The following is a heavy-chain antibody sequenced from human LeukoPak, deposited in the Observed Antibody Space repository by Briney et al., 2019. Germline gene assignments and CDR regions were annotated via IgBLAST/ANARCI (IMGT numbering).Heavy chain of an antibody. CDR2: IIPILGIA. D-gene: IGHD3-10*01. J-gene: IGHJ4*01. Sequence: RASVTVSCKASGGTFSSYAISWVRQAPGQGLEWMGRIIPILGIANYAQKFQGRVTITADKSTSTAYMELSSLRSEDTAVYYCARSRPGFGELLYLRYWGQGTLVTVSS. CDR1: GGTFSSYA. CDR3: ARSRPGFGELLYLRY. V-gene: IGHV1-69*04.